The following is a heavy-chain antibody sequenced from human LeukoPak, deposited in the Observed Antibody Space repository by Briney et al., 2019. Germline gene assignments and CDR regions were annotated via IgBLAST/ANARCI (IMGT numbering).Heavy chain of an antibody. CDR3: ARDGGSEYSSSHFDY. D-gene: IGHD6-6*01. V-gene: IGHV4-30-2*01. J-gene: IGHJ4*02. CDR2: IYHSGST. CDR1: GGSISSGGYY. Sequence: PSQTLSLTCTVSGGSISSGGYYWSWIRQPPGKGLEWIGYIYHSGSTNYNPSLKSRVTMSVDTSKNQFSLKLSSVTAADTAVYYCARDGGSEYSSSHFDYWGQGTLVTVSS.